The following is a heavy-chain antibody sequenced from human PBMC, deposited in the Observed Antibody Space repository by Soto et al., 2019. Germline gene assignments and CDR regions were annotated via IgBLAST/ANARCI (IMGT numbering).Heavy chain of an antibody. CDR1: GGSISSGDYY. D-gene: IGHD1-7*01. CDR2: IYYSGST. V-gene: IGHV4-30-4*01. Sequence: PSETLSLTCTVSGGSISSGDYYWSWIRQPPGKGLEWIGYIYYSGSTYYNPSLKSRVTISVDTSKNQFSLKLSSVTAADTAVYYCARGGLELKNGMDVWGQGTTVTVSS. CDR3: ARGGLELKNGMDV. J-gene: IGHJ6*02.